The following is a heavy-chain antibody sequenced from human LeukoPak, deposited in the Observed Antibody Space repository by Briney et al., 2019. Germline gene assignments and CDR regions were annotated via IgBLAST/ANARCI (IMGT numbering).Heavy chain of an antibody. V-gene: IGHV4-59*12. Sequence: SETLSLTCTVSGGSISSYYWSWIRQPPGKGLEWIGYIYYSGSTNYNPSLKSRVTMSVDTSKNQLSLKLTSVTAADTAVYYCARELITKADAFDIWGQGTMVTVSS. CDR1: GGSISSYY. D-gene: IGHD1-20*01. J-gene: IGHJ3*02. CDR2: IYYSGST. CDR3: ARELITKADAFDI.